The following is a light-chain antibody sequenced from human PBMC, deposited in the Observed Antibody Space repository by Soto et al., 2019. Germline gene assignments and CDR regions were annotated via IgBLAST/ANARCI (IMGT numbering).Light chain of an antibody. J-gene: IGKJ1*01. V-gene: IGKV3-20*01. CDR3: EQYGSSRT. CDR2: GAS. Sequence: DIVLTQSPGTLSLSPGERATLSCRASQSVSSSYLAWYQQKPGQAPRLLIYGASSRVTGIPDRFSGSGSGTDFTLTISRLEPEDFAVYYCEQYGSSRTFGQGTQVEIK. CDR1: QSVSSSY.